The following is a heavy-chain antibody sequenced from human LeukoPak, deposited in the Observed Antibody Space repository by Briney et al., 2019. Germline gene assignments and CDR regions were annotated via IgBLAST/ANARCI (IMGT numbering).Heavy chain of an antibody. Sequence: PGGSLRLSCAASGFTFSHYGMHWVRQAPGEGLEWVALILYDGSSKYYSDSVRGRFTISRDNSKNTVYLQMNSLGAEDTAVYYCASRGDTMIVIHWGQGTLVTVSS. CDR1: GFTFSHYG. J-gene: IGHJ1*01. CDR2: ILYDGSSK. V-gene: IGHV3-30*02. CDR3: ASRGDTMIVIH. D-gene: IGHD3-22*01.